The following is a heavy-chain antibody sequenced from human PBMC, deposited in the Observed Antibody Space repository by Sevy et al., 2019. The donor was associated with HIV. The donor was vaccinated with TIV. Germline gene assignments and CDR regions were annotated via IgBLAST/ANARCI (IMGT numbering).Heavy chain of an antibody. CDR1: GFSFSTHA. CDR2: ISYDGSNK. D-gene: IGHD3-22*01. J-gene: IGHJ4*02. Sequence: GGSLRLSCVASGFSFSTHAIHWVRQAPGKGLEWMAVISYDGSNKYYADSVKGRFTISRDNSKNTLYLQMNSLRAEDTALYYDVRDLGYESSGYVPATNYWGQGTLVTVSS. V-gene: IGHV3-30-3*01. CDR3: VRDLGYESSGYVPATNY.